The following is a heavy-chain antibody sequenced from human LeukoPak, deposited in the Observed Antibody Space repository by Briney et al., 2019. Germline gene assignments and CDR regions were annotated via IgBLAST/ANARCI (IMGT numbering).Heavy chain of an antibody. J-gene: IGHJ6*03. Sequence: GGSLRLSCAVSGFTFSSYAMSWVRQAPGKGLEWVSIISGSGGSTDYADSVKGRFTISRDNSKNTLYLQMNSLRAEDTALYYCARRPSSSLYHYYYMDVWAKGTTVTVSS. CDR3: ARRPSSSLYHYYYMDV. D-gene: IGHD6-13*01. CDR1: GFTFSSYA. CDR2: ISGSGGST. V-gene: IGHV3-23*01.